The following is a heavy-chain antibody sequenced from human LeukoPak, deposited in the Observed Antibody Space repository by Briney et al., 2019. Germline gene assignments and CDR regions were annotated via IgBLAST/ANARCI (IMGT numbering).Heavy chain of an antibody. D-gene: IGHD3-3*01. CDR2: IYTSGSI. J-gene: IGHJ3*02. Sequence: SETLSLTCTVSGGSISSYYWSWIRQPAGKGLEWIGRIYTSGSINYNPSLKSRVTMSVDTSKNQFSLKLSSVTAADTAVYYCAREGYDFWSGYYPATNDAFDIWGQGTMVTVSS. V-gene: IGHV4-4*07. CDR3: AREGYDFWSGYYPATNDAFDI. CDR1: GGSISSYY.